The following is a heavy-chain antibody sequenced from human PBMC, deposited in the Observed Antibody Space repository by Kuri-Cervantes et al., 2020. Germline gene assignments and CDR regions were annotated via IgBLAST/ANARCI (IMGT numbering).Heavy chain of an antibody. D-gene: IGHD3-22*01. J-gene: IGHJ5*02. CDR1: GFTVSSYS. CDR3: ARGYYYDSSGYNNWFDP. V-gene: IGHV3-21*03. Sequence: GGSLRLSCAASGFTVSSYSMNWVRQAPGKGLEWVSSISSSSYIYYADSVKGRFTISRDNAKNSLYLQMNSLRAEDTAVYYCARGYYYDSSGYNNWFDPWGQGTLVTVSS. CDR2: ISSSSYI.